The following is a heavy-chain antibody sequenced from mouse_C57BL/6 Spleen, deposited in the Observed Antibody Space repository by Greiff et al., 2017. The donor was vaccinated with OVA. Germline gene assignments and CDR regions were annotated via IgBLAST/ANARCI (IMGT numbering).Heavy chain of an antibody. D-gene: IGHD2-1*01. Sequence: VQLQQSGAELARPGASVKMSCKASGYTFTSYTMHWVKQRPGQGLEWIGYINPSSGYTKYNQKFKDKATLTADKSSSTAYIQLSSLTSEDSAVYYCARNGNSYYYAMDYWGQGTSVTVSS. V-gene: IGHV1-4*01. CDR2: INPSSGYT. J-gene: IGHJ4*01. CDR3: ARNGNSYYYAMDY. CDR1: GYTFTSYT.